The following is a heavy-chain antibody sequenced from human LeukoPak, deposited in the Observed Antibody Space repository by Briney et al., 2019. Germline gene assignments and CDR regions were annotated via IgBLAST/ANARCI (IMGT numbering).Heavy chain of an antibody. Sequence: PSETLSLTCTVSGGSISSSSYYWGWIRQPPGKGLEWIGSIYYSGSTYYNPSLKSRVTISVGTSKNQFSLKLSSVTAADTAVYYCAIQTYYYDSSGYYRQDYWGQGTLVTVSS. V-gene: IGHV4-39*01. D-gene: IGHD3-22*01. CDR1: GGSISSSSYY. J-gene: IGHJ4*02. CDR2: IYYSGST. CDR3: AIQTYYYDSSGYYRQDY.